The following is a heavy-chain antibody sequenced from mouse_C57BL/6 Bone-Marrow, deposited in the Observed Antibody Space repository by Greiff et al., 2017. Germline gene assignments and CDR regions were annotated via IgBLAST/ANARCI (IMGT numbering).Heavy chain of an antibody. CDR2: INPSTGGT. V-gene: IGHV1-42*01. CDR3: ARYDYGSRGAMDY. Sequence: EVQLVESGPELVKPGASVKISCKASGYSFTGYYMNWVKQSPEKSLEWIGEINPSTGGTTYNQKFKAKATLTVDKSSSTAYMQLKSLTSEDSAVYYCARYDYGSRGAMDYWGQGTSVTVSS. CDR1: GYSFTGYY. J-gene: IGHJ4*01. D-gene: IGHD1-1*01.